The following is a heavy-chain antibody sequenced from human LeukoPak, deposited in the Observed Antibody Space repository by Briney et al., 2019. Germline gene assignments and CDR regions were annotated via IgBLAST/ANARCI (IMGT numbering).Heavy chain of an antibody. CDR3: ARLRGNYYGSGSYGTHDAFDI. V-gene: IGHV4-4*02. CDR2: INHSGST. Sequence: SGTLSLTCAVSGGSISSSNWWSWVRQPPGKGLEWIGEINHSGSTNYNPSLKSRVTISVDTSKNQFSLKLSSVTAADTAVYYCARLRGNYYGSGSYGTHDAFDIWGQGTMVTVSS. J-gene: IGHJ3*02. D-gene: IGHD3-10*01. CDR1: GGSISSSNW.